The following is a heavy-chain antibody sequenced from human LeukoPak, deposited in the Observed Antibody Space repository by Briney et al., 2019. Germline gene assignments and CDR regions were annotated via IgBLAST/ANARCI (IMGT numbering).Heavy chain of an antibody. CDR1: GFTFSTYG. CDR3: ARDRSSAFDY. CDR2: IWYDGSDK. J-gene: IGHJ4*02. V-gene: IGHV3-33*01. D-gene: IGHD6-25*01. Sequence: GGSLRLSCAASGFTFSTYGMHWVRQAPGKGLEWVAVIWYDGSDKYYADSVKGRFTISRDNSKSTLYLQVNSLRAEDTAVYYCARDRSSAFDYWGQGTLVTVSS.